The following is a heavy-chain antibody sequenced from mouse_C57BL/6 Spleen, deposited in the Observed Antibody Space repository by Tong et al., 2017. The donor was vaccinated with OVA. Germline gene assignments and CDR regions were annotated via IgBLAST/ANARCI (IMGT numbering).Heavy chain of an antibody. D-gene: IGHD1-1*01. CDR3: ARDALLLRPTMDY. CDR1: GFTFSSYT. J-gene: IGHJ4*01. CDR2: ISSGGSYT. V-gene: IGHV5-6-4*01. Sequence: EVQLQESGGGLVKPGGSLKLSCAASGFTFSSYTMSWVRQTPEKRLEWVATISSGGSYTYYPDSVKGRFTISRDNAKNNLYLQMSHLKSEDTAMYYCARDALLLRPTMDYWGQGTSVTVSS.